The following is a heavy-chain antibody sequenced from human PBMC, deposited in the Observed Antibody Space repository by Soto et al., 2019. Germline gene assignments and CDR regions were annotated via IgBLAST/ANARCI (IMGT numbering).Heavy chain of an antibody. D-gene: IGHD2-2*01. CDR1: GFTFSSYA. J-gene: IGHJ6*02. V-gene: IGHV3-23*01. CDR3: AKDLGYCSSTSCQTDYYGMDV. Sequence: LRLSCAASGFTFSSYAMSWVRQAPGKRLEWVSAISGSGGSTYYADSVKGRFTISRDNSKNTLYLQMNSLRAEDTAVYYCAKDLGYCSSTSCQTDYYGMDVWGQGTTVTVSS. CDR2: ISGSGGST.